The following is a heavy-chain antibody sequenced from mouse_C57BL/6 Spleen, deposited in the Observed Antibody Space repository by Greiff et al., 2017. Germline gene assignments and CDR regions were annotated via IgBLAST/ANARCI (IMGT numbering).Heavy chain of an antibody. CDR1: GYTFTEYT. Sequence: QVQLQQSGAELVKPGASVKLSCKASGYTFTEYTIHWVKQRSGQGLEWIGWFYPGSGSIKYNEKFKDKATLTADKSSSTVYMELSRLTSEDSAVXFCARHEDYGNLYYYAMDYWGQGTSVTVSS. CDR2: FYPGSGSI. CDR3: ARHEDYGNLYYYAMDY. D-gene: IGHD2-1*01. J-gene: IGHJ4*01. V-gene: IGHV1-62-2*01.